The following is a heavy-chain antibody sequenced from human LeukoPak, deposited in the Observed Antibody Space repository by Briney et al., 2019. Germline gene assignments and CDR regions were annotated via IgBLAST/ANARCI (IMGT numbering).Heavy chain of an antibody. CDR2: IYYSGST. Sequence: PSQTLSLTCTVSGGSISSGGYYWSWIRQHPGKGLEWIGYIYYSGSTYYNPSLKSRVTISVDTSKNQFSLKLSSVTAADTAVYYCAECRHDILTGYGLGAFDIWGQGTMVTVSS. J-gene: IGHJ3*02. D-gene: IGHD3-9*01. CDR3: AECRHDILTGYGLGAFDI. CDR1: GGSISSGGYY. V-gene: IGHV4-31*03.